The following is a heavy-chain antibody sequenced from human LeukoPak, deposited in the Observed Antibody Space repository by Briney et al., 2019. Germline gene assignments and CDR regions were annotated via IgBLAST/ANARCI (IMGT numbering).Heavy chain of an antibody. Sequence: ASVRVSCKASGYTFTDYYMHWVRQAPGQGLEWMGWINPNTGGTSYAQKFQGRVTMTRDTSISTAYMELSRLTSDDTAVYYCARKEWFDPWGQGTLVTVSS. CDR2: INPNTGGT. CDR1: GYTFTDYY. V-gene: IGHV1-2*02. CDR3: ARKEWFDP. J-gene: IGHJ5*02.